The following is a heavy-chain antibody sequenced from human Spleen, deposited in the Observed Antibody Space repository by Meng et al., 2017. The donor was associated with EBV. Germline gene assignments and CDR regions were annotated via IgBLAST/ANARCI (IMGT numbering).Heavy chain of an antibody. V-gene: IGHV2-5*02. CDR1: GFSPSTFGVT. D-gene: IGHD3-10*01. Sequence: ITCKQSGPTMVNPTHSLTLTSTFSGFSPSTFGVTVGWIPHPPGKPPDSLALIYWDDDKRCRPSLKTSLPITKDTSKNKVVLSMTNMDPVDTGTYYCVHTDGSARFDPWGQGILVTVSS. CDR2: IYWDDDK. CDR3: VHTDGSARFDP. J-gene: IGHJ5*02.